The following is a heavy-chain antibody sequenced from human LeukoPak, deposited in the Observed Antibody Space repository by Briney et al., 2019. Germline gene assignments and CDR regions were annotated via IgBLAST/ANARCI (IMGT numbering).Heavy chain of an antibody. CDR1: GLTFSTSG. J-gene: IGHJ4*02. V-gene: IGHV3-21*06. Sequence: GGSLRLSCTASGLTFSTSGFNWVRQAPGKGLEWVASIGPTGSDRYHADSIKGRFTISRDNANNFLYLQMNNLRAEDTAVYYCATETNGRHYDYWGQGTLLTVSS. D-gene: IGHD1-14*01. CDR3: ATETNGRHYDY. CDR2: IGPTGSDR.